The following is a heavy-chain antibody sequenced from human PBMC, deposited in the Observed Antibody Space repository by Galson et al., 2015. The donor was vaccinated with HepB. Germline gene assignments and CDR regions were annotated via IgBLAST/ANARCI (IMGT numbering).Heavy chain of an antibody. CDR2: IDPSDSYT. V-gene: IGHV5-10-1*01. J-gene: IGHJ4*02. Sequence: QSGAEVKKPGESLRISCKGSGYSFTSYWISWVRQMPGKGLEWMGRIDPSDSYTNYSPSFQGHVTISADKSISTAYLQWSSLKASDTAMYYCARSPLTMVRGVIIGSDYWGQGTLVTVSS. D-gene: IGHD3-10*01. CDR3: ARSPLTMVRGVIIGSDY. CDR1: GYSFTSYW.